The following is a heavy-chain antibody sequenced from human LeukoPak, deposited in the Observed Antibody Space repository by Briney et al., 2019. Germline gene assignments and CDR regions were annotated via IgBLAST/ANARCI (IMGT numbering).Heavy chain of an antibody. V-gene: IGHV1-18*01. D-gene: IGHD3-3*01. Sequence: ASVKVSCKASGYTFTSYGISWVRQAPGQGLEWMGWISAYNGNTNYAQKLQGRVTMTTDTSTSTAYMELRSLRSDDTAVYYCARTETYDFWSGSAEAEWGQGTLVTVSS. J-gene: IGHJ4*02. CDR2: ISAYNGNT. CDR3: ARTETYDFWSGSAEAE. CDR1: GYTFTSYG.